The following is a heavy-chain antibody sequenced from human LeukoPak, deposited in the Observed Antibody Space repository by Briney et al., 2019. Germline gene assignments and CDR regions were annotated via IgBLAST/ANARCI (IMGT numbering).Heavy chain of an antibody. Sequence: GESLKISCKGSGYSFTNYWIGWVRQLPGKGLEWMGIIYPGDSDTRYSPSFQGQVTISADKSISTAYLQWSSLKASDTAMYYCARHRGIAVAGTYFDYWGQGTLVTVSS. V-gene: IGHV5-51*01. J-gene: IGHJ4*02. D-gene: IGHD6-19*01. CDR1: GYSFTNYW. CDR2: IYPGDSDT. CDR3: ARHRGIAVAGTYFDY.